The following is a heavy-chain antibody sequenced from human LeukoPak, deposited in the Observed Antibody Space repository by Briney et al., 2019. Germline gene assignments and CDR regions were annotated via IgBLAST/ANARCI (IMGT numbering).Heavy chain of an antibody. CDR2: IYYSGST. J-gene: IGHJ3*02. Sequence: PSETLSLTCTVSGGSISSSSYYWGWIRQPPGKGLEWIGSIYYSGSTYYNPSLKSQVTISVDTSKNQFSLKLSSVTAADTAVYYCAREHYYDSSGSGGSFDIWGQGTMVTVSS. CDR3: AREHYYDSSGSGGSFDI. CDR1: GGSISSSSYY. V-gene: IGHV4-39*07. D-gene: IGHD3-22*01.